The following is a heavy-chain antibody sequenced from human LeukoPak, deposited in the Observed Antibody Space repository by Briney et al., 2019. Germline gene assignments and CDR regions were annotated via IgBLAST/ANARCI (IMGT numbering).Heavy chain of an antibody. V-gene: IGHV1-46*03. CDR1: GYTFSSYY. CDR2: INPSGGST. Sequence: ASVKVSCKASGYTFSSYYMHWVRQAPGQGLEWMGIINPSGGSTSYAQKFQGGVTMTRDTSTSTVYMELNSLRSEDTAVYYCSRASAYGDYEFYFDYWGQGTLVTVSS. D-gene: IGHD4-17*01. J-gene: IGHJ4*02. CDR3: SRASAYGDYEFYFDY.